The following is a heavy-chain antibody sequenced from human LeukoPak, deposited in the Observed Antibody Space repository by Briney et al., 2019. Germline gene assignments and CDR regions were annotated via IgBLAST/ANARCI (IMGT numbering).Heavy chain of an antibody. J-gene: IGHJ4*02. V-gene: IGHV3-53*01. Sequence: PGGSLRLSCAVSGFTFSSYTMHWVRQAPGKGLEWVSVIYSGGSTYYADSVKGRFTISRDNSKNTLYLQMNSLRAEDAAVYYCARGTSDFYDFWSGLDYWGQGTLVTVSS. CDR1: GFTFSSYT. CDR3: ARGTSDFYDFWSGLDY. D-gene: IGHD3-3*01. CDR2: IYSGGST.